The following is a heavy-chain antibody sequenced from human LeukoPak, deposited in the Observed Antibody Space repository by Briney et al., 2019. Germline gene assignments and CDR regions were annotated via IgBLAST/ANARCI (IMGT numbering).Heavy chain of an antibody. V-gene: IGHV4-61*02. J-gene: IGHJ4*02. CDR1: GGSISSGSYY. CDR3: AREATMVRAFDY. Sequence: SQTLSLTCTVSGGSISSGSYYWSWIRQPAGKGLEWIGRIYTSGSTNYNPSLKSRVTISVDTSKNQFSLKLSSVTAADTAVYYCAREATMVRAFDYWGQGTLVTVSS. CDR2: IYTSGST. D-gene: IGHD3-10*01.